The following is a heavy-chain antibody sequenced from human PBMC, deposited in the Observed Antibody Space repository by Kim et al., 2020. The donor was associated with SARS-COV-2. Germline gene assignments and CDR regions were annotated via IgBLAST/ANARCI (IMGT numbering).Heavy chain of an antibody. D-gene: IGHD5-12*01. Sequence: YSQKCQGRVSFARDTSASTAYMELSSLRSEDTAVYYCARGPIVTSKNWFDPWGQGTLVTVSS. CDR3: ARGPIVTSKNWFDP. J-gene: IGHJ5*02. V-gene: IGHV1-3*01.